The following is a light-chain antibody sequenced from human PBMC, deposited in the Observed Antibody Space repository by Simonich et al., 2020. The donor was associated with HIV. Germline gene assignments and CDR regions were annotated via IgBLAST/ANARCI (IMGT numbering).Light chain of an antibody. J-gene: IGKJ1*01. CDR2: WAY. CDR1: QSVLYNSNNRNY. V-gene: IGKV4-1*01. Sequence: DIVMTQSPDSLAVSLGERATIRCKSSQSVLYNSNNRNYLAWYQQKPGHPPKLLIYWAYIRESGVPDRFSGSGSGTDFTLTISSLQAEDVAVYYCQQYYSSPRTFGQGTKVEIK. CDR3: QQYYSSPRT.